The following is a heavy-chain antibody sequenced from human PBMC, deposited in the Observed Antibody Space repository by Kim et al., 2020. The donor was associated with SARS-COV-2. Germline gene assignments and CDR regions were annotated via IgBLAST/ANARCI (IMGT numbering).Heavy chain of an antibody. CDR2: ISSNGGST. CDR1: GFTFSSYA. J-gene: IGHJ4*02. CDR3: VKSITMVRGVVDY. D-gene: IGHD3-10*01. Sequence: GSLRLSCSASGFTFSSYAMHWVRQAPGKGLEYVSAISSNGGSTYYADSVKGRFTISRDNSKNTLYLQMSSLRAEDTAVYYCVKSITMVRGVVDYWGQGTLVTVSS. V-gene: IGHV3-64D*09.